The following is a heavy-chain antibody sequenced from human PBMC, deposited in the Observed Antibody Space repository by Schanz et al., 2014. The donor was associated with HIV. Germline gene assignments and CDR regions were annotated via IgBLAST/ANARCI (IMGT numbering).Heavy chain of an antibody. CDR2: ISYDGTKK. D-gene: IGHD3-22*01. CDR3: AKDRNQYDSRYIGKGNYYYYYGMDV. Sequence: QVQLAESGGGVVRPGRSLRLSCAASGFTFDSFGMHWVRQAPGKGLEWVAVISYDGTKKHYADSVKGRLTISRDNSKNSLSLLIKSLRAEDAAVYYCAKDRNQYDSRYIGKGNYYYYYGMDVWGQGTTVTVSS. CDR1: GFTFDSFG. J-gene: IGHJ6*02. V-gene: IGHV3-30*18.